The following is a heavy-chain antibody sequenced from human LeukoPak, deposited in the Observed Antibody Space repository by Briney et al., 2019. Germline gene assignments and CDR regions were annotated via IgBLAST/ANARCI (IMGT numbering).Heavy chain of an antibody. J-gene: IGHJ4*02. CDR3: ARALKGFTVTNTPFDY. CDR1: GFTFSSYS. CDR2: ISSSSSYI. V-gene: IGHV3-21*01. Sequence: GGSLRLSCAASGFTFSSYSMNWVHQAPGKGLEWVSSISSSSSYIYYADSVKGRFTISRDNAKNSLYLQMNSLRAEDTAVYYCARALKGFTVTNTPFDYWGQGTLVTVSS. D-gene: IGHD4-17*01.